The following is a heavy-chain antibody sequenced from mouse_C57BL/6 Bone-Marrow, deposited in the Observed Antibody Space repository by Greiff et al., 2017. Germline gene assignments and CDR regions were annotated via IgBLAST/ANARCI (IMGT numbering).Heavy chain of an antibody. CDR2: INPNNGGT. V-gene: IGHV1-18*01. CDR3: GRIYYEDYYAMDY. Sequence: VHVKQSGPELVKPGASVKIPCKASGYTFTDYYMDWVKQSHGKSLEWIGEINPNNGGTIYNEKFKGKATLTVDKSSSTAYMELRSLTSDDTAVYYCGRIYYEDYYAMDYWGQGTSVTVSS. CDR1: GYTFTDYY. J-gene: IGHJ4*01. D-gene: IGHD1-1*01.